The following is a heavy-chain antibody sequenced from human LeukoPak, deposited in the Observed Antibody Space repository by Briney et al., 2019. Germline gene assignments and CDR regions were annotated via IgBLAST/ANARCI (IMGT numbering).Heavy chain of an antibody. CDR1: GGSISSGSYY. CDR3: ARTYSSSLEGDWFDP. Sequence: SETLSLTCTVSGGSISSGSYYWSWIRQPAGKGLGWIGRIYTSGSTNYNPSLKSRVTISVDTSKNQFSLRLSSVTAADTAVYYCARTYSSSLEGDWFDPWGQGTLVTVSS. V-gene: IGHV4-61*02. J-gene: IGHJ5*02. D-gene: IGHD6-13*01. CDR2: IYTSGST.